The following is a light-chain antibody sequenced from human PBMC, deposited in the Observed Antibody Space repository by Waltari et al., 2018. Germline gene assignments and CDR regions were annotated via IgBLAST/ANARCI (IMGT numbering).Light chain of an antibody. CDR2: GAY. CDR1: QGITTW. V-gene: IGKV1-12*01. Sequence: DIQMTQSPSSVSASVGDRVIITCRASQGITTWLAWYQQKPGEAPRLLIHGAYTLQDGVPSRFSGDGYGTEFTLTIDSLQPEDFATYYCQQANGFPHTFGQGTKLESK. CDR3: QQANGFPHT. J-gene: IGKJ2*01.